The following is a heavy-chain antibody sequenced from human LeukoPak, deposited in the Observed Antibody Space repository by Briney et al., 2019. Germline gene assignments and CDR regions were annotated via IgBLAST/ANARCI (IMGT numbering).Heavy chain of an antibody. V-gene: IGHV1-2*02. Sequence: GASVKVSCKASGYTFTGYYMHWVRQAPGQGLEWMGWINPNSGGTNYAQKLQGRVTMTTDTSTSTAYMELRSLRSDDTAVYYCARDWGRKWGTLYWFDPWGQGTLVTVSS. CDR1: GYTFTGYY. D-gene: IGHD3-16*01. CDR3: ARDWGRKWGTLYWFDP. J-gene: IGHJ5*02. CDR2: INPNSGGT.